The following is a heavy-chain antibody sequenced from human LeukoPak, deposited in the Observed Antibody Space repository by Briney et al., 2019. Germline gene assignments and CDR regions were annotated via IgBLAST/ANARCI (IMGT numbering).Heavy chain of an antibody. CDR1: GYTFTGYY. D-gene: IGHD2-2*01. CDR3: ALNPAYQLLSLFYFDY. CDR2: INPNSGGT. Sequence: VASVKVSCKASGYTFTGYYMHWVRQAPGQGLEWMGWINPNSGGTNYAQKFQGRVTMARDTSISTAYMELSRLRSDDTAVYYCALNPAYQLLSLFYFDYWGQGTLVTVSS. J-gene: IGHJ4*02. V-gene: IGHV1-2*02.